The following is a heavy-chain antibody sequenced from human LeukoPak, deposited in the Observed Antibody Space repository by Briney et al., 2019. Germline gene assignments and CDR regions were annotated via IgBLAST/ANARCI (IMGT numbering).Heavy chain of an antibody. V-gene: IGHV3-23*01. J-gene: IGHJ4*02. Sequence: PGGSLRLSCAASGFPFTSYAMSWVRQVTGKGLEWVSTIIADGGSTYYADSVRGRFTISRDDSKNTLYLQMNSLRAEDTAVYYCASYGQRLAVEYWGQGTLVTVSS. CDR2: IIADGGST. CDR1: GFPFTSYA. D-gene: IGHD3-10*01. CDR3: ASYGQRLAVEY.